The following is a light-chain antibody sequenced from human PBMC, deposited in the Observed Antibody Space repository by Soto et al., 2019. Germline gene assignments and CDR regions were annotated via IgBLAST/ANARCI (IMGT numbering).Light chain of an antibody. CDR2: GAS. CDR3: HQYNNWPPIT. CDR1: QSVSSN. J-gene: IGKJ5*01. V-gene: IGKV3-15*01. Sequence: EIGMTQSPATLSVSPGEGVTLSCRASQSVSSNLAWYQQRPGQAPRLLIYGASTRATGIPARFSGSGSGTEFTLPISSLQSADFAVYYCHQYNNWPPITFGQGTRLEI.